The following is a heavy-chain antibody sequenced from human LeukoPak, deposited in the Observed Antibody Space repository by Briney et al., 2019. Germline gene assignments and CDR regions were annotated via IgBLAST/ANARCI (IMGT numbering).Heavy chain of an antibody. Sequence: ASVQVSCKASGYTFTGYYMHWVGQAPGQGLEWMGWINPNSGGTNYAQKFQGRVTMTRDSSISTAYMELSRLRSDDTAVYYCARAYGFWSGPGGYYMDVWGKGTTATVSS. V-gene: IGHV1-2*02. J-gene: IGHJ6*03. D-gene: IGHD3-3*01. CDR1: GYTFTGYY. CDR3: ARAYGFWSGPGGYYMDV. CDR2: INPNSGGT.